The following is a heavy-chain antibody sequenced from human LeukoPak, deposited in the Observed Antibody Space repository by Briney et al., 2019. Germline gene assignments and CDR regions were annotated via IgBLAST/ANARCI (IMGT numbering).Heavy chain of an antibody. D-gene: IGHD6-13*01. CDR2: SYYSGST. J-gene: IGHJ3*02. CDR3: ARYSSSYTDAFDI. CDR1: VGSISSYY. V-gene: IGHV4-59*01. Sequence: NPSETLSLTCTVSVGSISSYYWSWIRQPPGKGLEGIGYSYYSGSTNYNHSLKSRVTISVDTSKNQFSLKLSSVTAADTAVYYCARYSSSYTDAFDIWGQGTMVTVSS.